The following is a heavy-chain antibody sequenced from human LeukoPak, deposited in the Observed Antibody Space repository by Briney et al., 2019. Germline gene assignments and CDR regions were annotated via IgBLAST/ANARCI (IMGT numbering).Heavy chain of an antibody. Sequence: GASLKISCKGSGSLFTSYWIGWGRQMPGKGLECRWIIYTGDSDTSYSPSFQGQVTISADKSISTAYLQWSSLNASDTAMYYCARRDRTGTDAGDAFDIWGQGTMVTVSS. CDR2: IYTGDSDT. CDR3: ARRDRTGTDAGDAFDI. CDR1: GSLFTSYW. J-gene: IGHJ3*02. V-gene: IGHV5-51*01. D-gene: IGHD1-7*01.